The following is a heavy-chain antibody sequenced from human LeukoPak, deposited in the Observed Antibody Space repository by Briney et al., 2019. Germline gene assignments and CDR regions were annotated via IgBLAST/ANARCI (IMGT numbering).Heavy chain of an antibody. V-gene: IGHV1-2*02. Sequence: ASVKVSCKASGYTFTGYYMHWVRQAPGQGLEWMGWINPNSGGTNYAQKFQGRVTMTRDASISTAYMELSRLRSDDTAVYYCARVGVGAIENDAFDIWGQGTMVTVSS. CDR2: INPNSGGT. CDR1: GYTFTGYY. CDR3: ARVGVGAIENDAFDI. J-gene: IGHJ3*02. D-gene: IGHD1-26*01.